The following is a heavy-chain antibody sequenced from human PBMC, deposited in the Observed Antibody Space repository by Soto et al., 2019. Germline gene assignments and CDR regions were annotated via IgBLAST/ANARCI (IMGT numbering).Heavy chain of an antibody. J-gene: IGHJ4*02. CDR2: IGYSGSTT. V-gene: IGHV3-33*08. D-gene: IGHD5-18*01. CDR3: ARGGGYSYGLRNYFDY. Sequence: PGGSLRLSCAASGFFFSSSAMSWVRQAPGKGLEWVSVIGYSGSTTYYADSVRGRFTISRDNSKNTLYLQMNSLRAEDTAVYYCARGGGYSYGLRNYFDYWGQGTLVTVSS. CDR1: GFFFSSSA.